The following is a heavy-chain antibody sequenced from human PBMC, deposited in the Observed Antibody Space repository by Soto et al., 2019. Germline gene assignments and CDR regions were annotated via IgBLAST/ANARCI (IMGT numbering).Heavy chain of an antibody. CDR2: ISSSSSYI. CDR1: GFTFSSYS. D-gene: IGHD4-17*01. CDR3: ARESTTVTTGDAFDI. V-gene: IGHV3-21*01. Sequence: EVQLVESGGGLGKPGGSLRLSCAASGFTFSSYSMNWVRQAPGKGLEWVSSISSSSSYIYYADSVKGRFTISRDNAKNSLYLQMNSLRAEDTAVYYCARESTTVTTGDAFDIWGQGTMVTVSS. J-gene: IGHJ3*02.